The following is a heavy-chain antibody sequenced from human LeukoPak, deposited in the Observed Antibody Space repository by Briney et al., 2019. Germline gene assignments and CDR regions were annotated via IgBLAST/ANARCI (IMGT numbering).Heavy chain of an antibody. Sequence: GGSLRLSCAASGFTFSSYSMNWVRQAPGKGLEWVPSISSSSSYIYYADSVKGRFTISRDNAKNSLYLQMNSLRAEDTAVYYCARGTRVDTGPDFDYWGQGTLVTVSS. D-gene: IGHD5-18*01. CDR3: ARGTRVDTGPDFDY. CDR1: GFTFSSYS. CDR2: ISSSSSYI. V-gene: IGHV3-21*01. J-gene: IGHJ4*02.